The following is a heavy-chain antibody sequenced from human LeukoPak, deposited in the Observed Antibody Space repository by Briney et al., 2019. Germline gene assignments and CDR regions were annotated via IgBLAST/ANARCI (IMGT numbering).Heavy chain of an antibody. J-gene: IGHJ4*02. D-gene: IGHD3-22*01. V-gene: IGHV4-34*01. Sequence: SETLSLTCAVYGGSFSGFYWSWIRHVPGKGLEWIGEIYHSGSTNYNPSLKSRVTISVDKSKNQFSLKLSSVTAADTAVYYCARHPYYDSSGYDFYFDYWGQGTLVTVSS. CDR3: ARHPYYDSSGYDFYFDY. CDR1: GGSFSGFY. CDR2: IYHSGST.